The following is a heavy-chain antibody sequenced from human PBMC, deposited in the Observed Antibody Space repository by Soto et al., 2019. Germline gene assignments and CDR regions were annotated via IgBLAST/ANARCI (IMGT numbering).Heavy chain of an antibody. CDR2: INHSGST. CDR3: ARGTPTYDILTGYSYMSFDY. CDR1: GGSFSGYY. V-gene: IGHV4-34*01. J-gene: IGHJ4*02. D-gene: IGHD3-9*01. Sequence: SETLSLTCAVYGGSFSGYYWSWIRQPPGKGLDWIGEINHSGSTNYNPSLKSRVTISVDTSKNQFSLKLSSVTAADTAVYYCARGTPTYDILTGYSYMSFDYWGQGTLVTVS.